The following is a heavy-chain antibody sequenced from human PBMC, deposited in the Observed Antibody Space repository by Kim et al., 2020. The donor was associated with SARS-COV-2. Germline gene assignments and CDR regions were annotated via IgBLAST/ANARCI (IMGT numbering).Heavy chain of an antibody. CDR3: ASALGH. Sequence: CPIGRTNYNPPLQSRVAMSVDMSKNQFSLTLSSVTAADTAVYYCASALGHWGQGTLVTVSS. J-gene: IGHJ4*02. D-gene: IGHD3-16*02. CDR2: CPIGRT. V-gene: IGHV4-4*07.